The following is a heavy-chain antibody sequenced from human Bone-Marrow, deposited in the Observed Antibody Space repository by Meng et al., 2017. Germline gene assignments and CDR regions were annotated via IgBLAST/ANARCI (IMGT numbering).Heavy chain of an antibody. CDR2: MNPNSGNT. J-gene: IGHJ4*02. D-gene: IGHD2-8*01. CDR3: ARGQYCTTGACPYYFDY. Sequence: ASVKVSCKTSGYTLTNNDINWVRQAPGQGLEWMGWMNPNSGNTGFAQKFQGRVTMTSDTSITTAYMELNSLRSDDTAVYYCARGQYCTTGACPYYFDYWGQGALVTVSS. CDR1: GYTLTNND. V-gene: IGHV1-8*01.